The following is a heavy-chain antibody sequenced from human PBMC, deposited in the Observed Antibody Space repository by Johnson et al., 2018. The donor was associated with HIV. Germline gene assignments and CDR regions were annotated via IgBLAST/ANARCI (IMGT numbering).Heavy chain of an antibody. CDR1: GFTFDDYG. Sequence: VQLVESGGGVARPGGSLRLSCVASGFTFDDYGMSWVRQAPGKGLEWVSGINWNGGSTGYADSVKGRFTISRDNAKNSLYLQMNSLKTEDTAVYYCTTSIAAAGIDAFDIWGQGTMVTVSS. D-gene: IGHD6-13*01. V-gene: IGHV3-20*04. J-gene: IGHJ3*02. CDR3: TTSIAAAGIDAFDI. CDR2: INWNGGST.